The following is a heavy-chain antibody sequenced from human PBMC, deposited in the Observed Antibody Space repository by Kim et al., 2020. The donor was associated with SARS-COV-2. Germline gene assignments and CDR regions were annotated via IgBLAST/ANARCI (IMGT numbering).Heavy chain of an antibody. CDR2: ISYDGSNK. V-gene: IGHV3-30-3*01. Sequence: GGSLRLSCAASGFTFSSYAMHWVRQAPGKGLEWVAVISYDGSNKYYADSVKGRFTISRDNSKNTLYLQMNSLRAEDTAVYYCARAVVDDAFDIWGQGTMVTVSS. D-gene: IGHD2-15*01. CDR1: GFTFSSYA. J-gene: IGHJ3*02. CDR3: ARAVVDDAFDI.